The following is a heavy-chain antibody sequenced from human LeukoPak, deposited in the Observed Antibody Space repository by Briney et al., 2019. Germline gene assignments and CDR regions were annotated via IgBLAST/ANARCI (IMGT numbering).Heavy chain of an antibody. D-gene: IGHD3-22*01. CDR2: IYYSGST. Sequence: SETLSLTCTVSGGSISSSSYYWGWIRQPPGKGLEWIATIYYSGSTYYNPSLKSRVTISVDTSKNQFSLKLSSVTAADTAVYYCARLLRPYSYDSSGYFTTSVDFWGQGTMVTVSS. CDR3: ARLLRPYSYDSSGYFTTSVDF. V-gene: IGHV4-39*01. CDR1: GGSISSSSYY. J-gene: IGHJ3*01.